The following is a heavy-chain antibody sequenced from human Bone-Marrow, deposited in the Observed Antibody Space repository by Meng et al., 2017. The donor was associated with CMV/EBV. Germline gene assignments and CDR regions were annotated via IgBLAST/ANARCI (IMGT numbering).Heavy chain of an antibody. CDR3: AREPDCATTTCFETGY. J-gene: IGHJ4*02. Sequence: GESLKISCGASGFTFSSYSMTWVRQAPGKGLEWVSSISSGSSYIYYADSVKGRFTISRDNAKNSLYLQMNSLRAEDTAVYYCAREPDCATTTCFETGYSGQGTLVTVSS. V-gene: IGHV3-21*01. D-gene: IGHD1-26*01. CDR1: GFTFSSYS. CDR2: ISSGSSYI.